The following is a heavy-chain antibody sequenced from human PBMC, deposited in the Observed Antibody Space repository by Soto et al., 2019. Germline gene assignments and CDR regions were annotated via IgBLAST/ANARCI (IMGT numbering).Heavy chain of an antibody. D-gene: IGHD3-16*01. J-gene: IGHJ6*01. CDR1: GFTFSSYA. V-gene: IGHV3-23*01. Sequence: EVQLLESGGGLVQPGGSLRLSCAASGFTFSSYAMSWVRQAPGKGLEWVSTISASGGSTYYADSVKGRFTISRDNSKNTLYLQMNSMRAEDKAVCYCAKEVWGGYGMDVWGQGTTVTVSS. CDR3: AKEVWGGYGMDV. CDR2: ISASGGST.